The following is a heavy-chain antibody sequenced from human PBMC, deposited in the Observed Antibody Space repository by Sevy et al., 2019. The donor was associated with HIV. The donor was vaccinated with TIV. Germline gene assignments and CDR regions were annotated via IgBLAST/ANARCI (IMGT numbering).Heavy chain of an antibody. CDR1: GFTFSSYA. CDR3: AKDWYYYDSSGYYPNWFDP. D-gene: IGHD3-22*01. V-gene: IGHV3-23*01. Sequence: GGSLRLSCAASGFTFSSYAMSWVRQAPGKGLEWVSAISGSGGSTYYADSVTGRFTISRDNSKNTLYLQMNSLRAEDTAVYYCAKDWYYYDSSGYYPNWFDPWGQGTLVTVSS. J-gene: IGHJ5*02. CDR2: ISGSGGST.